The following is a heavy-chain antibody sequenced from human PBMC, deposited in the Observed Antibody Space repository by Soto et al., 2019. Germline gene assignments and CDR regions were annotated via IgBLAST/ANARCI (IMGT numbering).Heavy chain of an antibody. D-gene: IGHD2-15*01. CDR2: IKQDGSEK. CDR3: ARPDLYCSGGSCYSEGFAY. Sequence: GGSLRLSCAASGFTFSSYWMSWVRQAPGKGLEWVANIKQDGSEKYYVYSVKGRFTISRDNAKNSLYLQMNSLRAEDTAVYYCARPDLYCSGGSCYSEGFAYWGQGTLVTVSS. V-gene: IGHV3-7*01. CDR1: GFTFSSYW. J-gene: IGHJ4*02.